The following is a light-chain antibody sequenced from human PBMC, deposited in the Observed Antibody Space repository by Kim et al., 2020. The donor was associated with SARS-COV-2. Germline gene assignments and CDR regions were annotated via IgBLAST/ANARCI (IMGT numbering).Light chain of an antibody. Sequence: ASVGDRVTITCRTTQSISSHLNWYQQKPGRAPKLLISAASTLQGGVPSRFSGSGSETDFTLTISSLQPEDFATYFCQQSYITPLTFGPGTKVDIK. CDR3: QQSYITPLT. CDR2: AAS. CDR1: QSISSH. J-gene: IGKJ3*01. V-gene: IGKV1-39*01.